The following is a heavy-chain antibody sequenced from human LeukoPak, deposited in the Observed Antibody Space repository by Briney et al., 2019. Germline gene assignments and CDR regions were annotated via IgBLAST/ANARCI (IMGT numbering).Heavy chain of an antibody. V-gene: IGHV3-73*01. CDR1: GFTFSGSA. CDR3: AKDQMAIFGVGPNPNWFDP. Sequence: GGSLRLSCAASGFTFSGSAMHWARQASGKGLEWVGRIKSQPNNYATAYAASVTGRFTISRDDSKNTAYLQMNSLKTEDTAVYYCAKDQMAIFGVGPNPNWFDPWGQGTLVTVSS. D-gene: IGHD3-3*01. CDR2: IKSQPNNYAT. J-gene: IGHJ5*02.